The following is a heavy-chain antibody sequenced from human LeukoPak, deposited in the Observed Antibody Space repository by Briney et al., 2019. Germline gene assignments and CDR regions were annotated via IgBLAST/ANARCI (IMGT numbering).Heavy chain of an antibody. CDR3: ARGRQSSDSSGYYYDAFDI. V-gene: IGHV4-34*01. CDR2: INHSGST. Sequence: SETLSLTCAVYGGSFSGYYWSRIRQPPGKGLEWIGEINHSGSTNYNPSLKSRVTISVDTSKNQFSLKLSSVTAADTAVYYCARGRQSSDSSGYYYDAFDIWGQGTMVTVSS. D-gene: IGHD3-22*01. CDR1: GGSFSGYY. J-gene: IGHJ3*02.